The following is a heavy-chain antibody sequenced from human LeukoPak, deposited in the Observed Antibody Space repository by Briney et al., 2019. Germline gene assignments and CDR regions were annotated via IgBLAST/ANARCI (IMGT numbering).Heavy chain of an antibody. CDR2: INPSGGTT. CDR3: ARGGYSESFYNPRSYGMDV. D-gene: IGHD3-10*01. V-gene: IGHV1-46*01. J-gene: IGHJ6*02. CDR1: GYTFTNYY. Sequence: ASVKVSCKASGYTFTNYYLHWVRQAPGQGLAWMGIINPSGGTTRYVETFQGRVTMTRDTSASTVYMELSSLRSEDTAVYYCARGGYSESFYNPRSYGMDVWGQGTTVIVSS.